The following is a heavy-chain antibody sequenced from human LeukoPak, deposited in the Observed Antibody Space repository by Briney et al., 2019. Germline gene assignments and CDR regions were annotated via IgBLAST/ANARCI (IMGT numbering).Heavy chain of an antibody. J-gene: IGHJ6*03. CDR2: INHSGST. CDR1: GGSISSYY. Sequence: SETLSLTCTVSGGSISSYYWSWIRQPPGKGLEWIGEINHSGSTNYNPSLKSRVTISVDTSKNQFSLKLSSVTAADTAVYYCARGLGSGYWYYSYYYMDVWGKGTTVTVSS. D-gene: IGHD5-12*01. CDR3: ARGLGSGYWYYSYYYMDV. V-gene: IGHV4-34*01.